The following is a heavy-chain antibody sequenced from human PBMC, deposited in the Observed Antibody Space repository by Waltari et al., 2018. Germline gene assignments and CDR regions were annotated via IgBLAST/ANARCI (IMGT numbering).Heavy chain of an antibody. D-gene: IGHD5-12*01. Sequence: QITLKESGPTLVKPTQTLMLTCTVSGFSLSTSEVGVGWIRQPPGKALECLALIYWNDDKRYSPSLQSRLTIPKDTSKNPVVLTMTNMDPVDTATYYCAHTGVRSGYGFYSRKKYYFDYWGQGTLVTVSS. CDR2: IYWNDDK. V-gene: IGHV2-5*01. J-gene: IGHJ4*02. CDR1: GFSLSTSEVG. CDR3: AHTGVRSGYGFYSRKKYYFDY.